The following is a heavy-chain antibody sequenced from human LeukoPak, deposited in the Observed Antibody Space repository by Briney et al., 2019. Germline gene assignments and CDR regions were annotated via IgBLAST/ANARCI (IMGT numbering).Heavy chain of an antibody. CDR2: IIPIFGTA. CDR3: AREYDSSSGFPDDY. Sequence: SVKVSCKASGGTFSSYAISWVRQAPGQGLEWMGGIIPIFGTANYAQKFQGRVTITADKSTSTAYMELSSLRSEDTAVYYCAREYDSSSGFPDDYWGQGTLVTVSS. D-gene: IGHD3-22*01. V-gene: IGHV1-69*06. J-gene: IGHJ4*02. CDR1: GGTFSSYA.